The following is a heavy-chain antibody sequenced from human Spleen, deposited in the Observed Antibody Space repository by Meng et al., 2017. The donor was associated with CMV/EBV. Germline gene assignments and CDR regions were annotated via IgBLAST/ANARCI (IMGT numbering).Heavy chain of an antibody. CDR1: WFIFSYYY. V-gene: IGHV3-11*04. D-gene: IGHD3-3*01. CDR2: IGGSGSGI. Sequence: SCAASWFIFSYYYMTWIRQAPGKGLEWVSYIGGSGSGIYYTDSVKGRFTISRDNARNSLSLQMGSLRAEDTAVYYCARFDFWSGYCDIWGQGTLVTVSS. J-gene: IGHJ4*02. CDR3: ARFDFWSGYCDI.